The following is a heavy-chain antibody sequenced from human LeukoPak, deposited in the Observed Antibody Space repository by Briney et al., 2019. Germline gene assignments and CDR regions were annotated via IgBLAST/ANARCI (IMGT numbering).Heavy chain of an antibody. J-gene: IGHJ4*02. Sequence: ASVKVSCKASGYTFTSYGISGVRQAPGQGGEWMGWISAYNGNTNYAQKLQGRVTMTTDTSTSTAYMELRSLRSDDTAVYYCARDGVIWVHCSGGSCPADWWGEGTLVTVSS. CDR3: ARDGVIWVHCSGGSCPADW. V-gene: IGHV1-18*01. CDR1: GYTFTSYG. CDR2: ISAYNGNT. D-gene: IGHD2-15*01.